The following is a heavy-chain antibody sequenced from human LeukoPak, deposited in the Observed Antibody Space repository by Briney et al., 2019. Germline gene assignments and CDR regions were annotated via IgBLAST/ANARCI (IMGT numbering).Heavy chain of an antibody. D-gene: IGHD3-16*01. CDR3: ARDFDSVSYFDY. CDR1: GFTFDDYA. V-gene: IGHV3-9*01. J-gene: IGHJ4*02. CDR2: ISWNSGSI. Sequence: GGSLRLSCAASGFTFDDYAMHWVRQAPGKGLEWVSGISWNSGSIGYADSVKGRFTISRDNAKNSLYLQMNSLRAEDAAVYYCARDFDSVSYFDYWGQGTLVTVSS.